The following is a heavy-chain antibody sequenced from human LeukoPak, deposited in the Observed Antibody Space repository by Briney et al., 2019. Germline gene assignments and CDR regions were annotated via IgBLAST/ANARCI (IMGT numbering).Heavy chain of an antibody. Sequence: GASVKVSCKASGYTFTSYDINWVRQATGQGLEWMGWMNPNSDNTGYAQKFQGRITMTRNTSINTAYMELSSLRSGDTAVYYCAREDSSGWHDDYFDYWGQGTLVTVSS. CDR2: MNPNSDNT. J-gene: IGHJ4*02. CDR1: GYTFTSYD. CDR3: AREDSSGWHDDYFDY. V-gene: IGHV1-8*01. D-gene: IGHD6-19*01.